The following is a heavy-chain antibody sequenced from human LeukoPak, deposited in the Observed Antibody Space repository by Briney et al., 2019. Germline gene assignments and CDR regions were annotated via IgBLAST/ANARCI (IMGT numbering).Heavy chain of an antibody. CDR1: GFSFSNYA. V-gene: IGHV3-23*01. J-gene: IGHJ3*02. CDR3: AKDLDTTVVLDAFDM. Sequence: GGSLRLPCAASGFSFSNYAMNWVRQAPGKGLEWVSSIRGNGGSTYYAASVKGRFIISRDNSKNTLYLQMNGLRAEDTAVYYCAKDLDTTVVLDAFDMWGQGTLVTVSS. CDR2: IRGNGGST. D-gene: IGHD4-23*01.